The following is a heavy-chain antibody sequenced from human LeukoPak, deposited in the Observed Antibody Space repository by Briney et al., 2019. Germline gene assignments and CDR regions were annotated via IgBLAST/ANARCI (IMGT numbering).Heavy chain of an antibody. Sequence: PGGSLRLPCAASGFTFSSYAMSWVRQAPGKGLEWVSVIYSGGSTYYADSVKGRFTISRDNSKNTLYLQMNSLRAEDTAVYYCARGPGSSGCFDYWGQGTLVTVSS. V-gene: IGHV3-53*01. CDR1: GFTFSSYA. J-gene: IGHJ4*02. CDR3: ARGPGSSGCFDY. D-gene: IGHD6-19*01. CDR2: IYSGGST.